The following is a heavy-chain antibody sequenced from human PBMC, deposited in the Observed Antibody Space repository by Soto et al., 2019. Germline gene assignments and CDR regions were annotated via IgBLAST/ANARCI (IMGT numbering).Heavy chain of an antibody. Sequence: EVQLVESGGGLVQPGESLRLSCAASGFTFSAFWMTWLRQAPRKGLEWVANIKRDGTVTHYGDSVEGRCTLSRDNAQKSLFLQLNSLRPEDTAMYYCARDLSPPGEFFYDAFDVWGQGTFVTVSS. CDR1: GFTFSAFW. J-gene: IGHJ3*01. D-gene: IGHD2-21*01. CDR3: ARDLSPPGEFFYDAFDV. V-gene: IGHV3-7*04. CDR2: IKRDGTVT.